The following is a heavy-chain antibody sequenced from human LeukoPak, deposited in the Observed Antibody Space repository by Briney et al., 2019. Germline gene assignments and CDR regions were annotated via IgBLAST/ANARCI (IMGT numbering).Heavy chain of an antibody. CDR3: AKDLPRAGRCRYYGMDV. D-gene: IGHD2-15*01. Sequence: QSGGSLRLSCAASGFTFSSYAMSWVRQAPGKGLEWVSAISGSGGSTYYADSVKGRFTISRDNSKNTLYLQMNSLRAEDTAVYCCAKDLPRAGRCRYYGMDVWGQGTTVTVSS. J-gene: IGHJ6*02. CDR2: ISGSGGST. CDR1: GFTFSSYA. V-gene: IGHV3-23*01.